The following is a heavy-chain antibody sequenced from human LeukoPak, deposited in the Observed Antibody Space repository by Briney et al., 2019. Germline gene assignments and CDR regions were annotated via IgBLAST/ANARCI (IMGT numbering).Heavy chain of an antibody. V-gene: IGHV3-7*01. CDR2: IKQDGSEK. D-gene: IGHD3-10*01. CDR3: ARDSFRYGSGSYFDY. J-gene: IGHJ4*02. CDR1: GFTFSSYW. Sequence: GGSLRLSCAASGFTFSSYWMSWVRQAPGKGLEWVATIKQDGSEKYYVDSVKGRFTISRDNAKNSLYLQMNSLRAEDTAVYYCARDSFRYGSGSYFDYWGQGTLVTVSS.